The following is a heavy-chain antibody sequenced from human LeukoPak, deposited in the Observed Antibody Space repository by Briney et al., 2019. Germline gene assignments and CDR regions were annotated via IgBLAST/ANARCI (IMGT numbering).Heavy chain of an antibody. Sequence: PGGSLRLSCAASGFTFSSYAVSGVRQAPGKGLEWVSAISGSGGGTYYADSVKGRFTVSRDNAKNSLYLQMNTLRAEDTAVYYCARESDTSSWYSYYYYGMDVWGRGTPVTVSS. CDR3: ARESDTSSWYSYYYYGMDV. V-gene: IGHV3-23*01. CDR2: ISGSGGGT. CDR1: GFTFSSYA. J-gene: IGHJ6*02. D-gene: IGHD6-13*01.